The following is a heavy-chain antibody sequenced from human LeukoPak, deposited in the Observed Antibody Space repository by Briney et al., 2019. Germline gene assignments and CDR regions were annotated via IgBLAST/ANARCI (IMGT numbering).Heavy chain of an antibody. CDR3: ARVAYDILTGYPLGVNWFDP. D-gene: IGHD3-9*01. CDR2: INPNSGGT. CDR1: GYIFTGYY. Sequence: EASVKVSCKASGYIFTGYYMRWVRQAPGQGLEWMGWINPNSGGTNYAQKFQGRVTMTRDTSISTAYMELSRLRSDDTAVYYCARVAYDILTGYPLGVNWFDPWGQGTLVTVSS. J-gene: IGHJ5*02. V-gene: IGHV1-2*02.